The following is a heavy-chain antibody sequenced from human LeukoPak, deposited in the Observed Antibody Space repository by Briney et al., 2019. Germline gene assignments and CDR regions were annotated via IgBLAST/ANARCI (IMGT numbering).Heavy chain of an antibody. CDR2: INAGNGST. Sequence: ASVKVSCKASGYTFTSYAMHWVRQAPGQRLEWMGWINAGNGSTKYSQEFQGRVTITRDTSASTAYMELSSLRSEDMAVYYCARDNSVRDEAWWFNPWGQGTLVTVSS. V-gene: IGHV1-3*03. CDR3: ARDNSVRDEAWWFNP. CDR1: GYTFTSYA. J-gene: IGHJ5*02. D-gene: IGHD5-24*01.